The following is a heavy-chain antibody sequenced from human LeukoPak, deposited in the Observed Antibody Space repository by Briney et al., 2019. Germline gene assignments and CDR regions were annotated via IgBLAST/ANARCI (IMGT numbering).Heavy chain of an antibody. CDR3: AKSPDFHWLLSALDY. V-gene: IGHV3-30*18. Sequence: GGSLRLSCAASGFTFSSYGMHWVRQAPVKGLEWVAVISYDGSNKYYADSVKGRFTISRDNSKNTLYLQMNSLRAEDTAVYYCAKSPDFHWLLSALDYWGQGTLVTVSS. CDR2: ISYDGSNK. CDR1: GFTFSSYG. D-gene: IGHD3-9*01. J-gene: IGHJ4*02.